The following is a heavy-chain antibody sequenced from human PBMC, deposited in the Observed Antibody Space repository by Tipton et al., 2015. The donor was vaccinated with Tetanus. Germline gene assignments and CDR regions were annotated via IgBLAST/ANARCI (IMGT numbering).Heavy chain of an antibody. J-gene: IGHJ4*02. D-gene: IGHD6-6*01. CDR1: GFTFSDYY. Sequence: SLRLSCAASGFTFSDYYISWIRQAPGKGLEWVSYISSSGSTIYYADSVKGRFTISRDNAKNSLYLQMNSLRAEDTAVYYCARVRGSSSSPIDYWGQGTLVTVSS. CDR3: ARVRGSSSSPIDY. CDR2: ISSSGSTI. V-gene: IGHV3-11*01.